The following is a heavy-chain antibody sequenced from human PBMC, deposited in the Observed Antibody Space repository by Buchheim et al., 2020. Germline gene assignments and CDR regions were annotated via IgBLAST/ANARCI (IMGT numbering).Heavy chain of an antibody. D-gene: IGHD3-10*01. Sequence: EVQVVESGGGLVQPGGSLRLSCAASGFTFSNYWIHWVRQDPGKGLVWVSRINGDGSTTTYADSVKGRFTISRDNAKSTVYLQMNSLRAEDTAVYYCARDYYVSGGYGVGDHWGQGTL. J-gene: IGHJ4*02. CDR1: GFTFSNYW. CDR2: INGDGSTT. CDR3: ARDYYVSGGYGVGDH. V-gene: IGHV3-74*01.